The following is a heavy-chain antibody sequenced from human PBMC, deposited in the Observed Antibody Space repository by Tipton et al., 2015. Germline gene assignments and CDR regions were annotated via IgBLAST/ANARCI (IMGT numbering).Heavy chain of an antibody. CDR1: GGSISSYY. J-gene: IGHJ5*02. CDR2: IFYSGST. CDR3: ARYPLDWFDP. V-gene: IGHV4-59*01. Sequence: TLSLTCTVSGGSISSYYWSWIRQPPGKGLEWIGYIFYSGSTNYNPSLKSRVTISVDTSKNQLSLKMSSVTAADTAVYYCARYPLDWFDPWGQGILVTVSS.